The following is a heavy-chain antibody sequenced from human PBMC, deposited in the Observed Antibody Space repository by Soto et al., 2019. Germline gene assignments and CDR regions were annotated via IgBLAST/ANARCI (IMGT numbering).Heavy chain of an antibody. Sequence: EVQLLESGVGLVQPVGSLRLSFAASGLTFSTYAMSWVRQAPGKGLEWVSTIIGSGSTTYYADSVKGRFTTSRDHSKNTLYLQMNSLRAEDTAVYYCAKGGGSFDYWGQGTMVTVSS. CDR3: AKGGGSFDY. V-gene: IGHV3-23*01. D-gene: IGHD1-26*01. J-gene: IGHJ4*02. CDR1: GLTFSTYA. CDR2: IIGSGSTT.